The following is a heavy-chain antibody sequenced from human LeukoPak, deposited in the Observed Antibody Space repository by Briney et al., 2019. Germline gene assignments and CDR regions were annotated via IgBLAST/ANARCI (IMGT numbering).Heavy chain of an antibody. J-gene: IGHJ4*02. D-gene: IGHD3-16*01. CDR3: VKIVMAGGYFDY. V-gene: IGHV3-64*05. CDR1: GFTFSSYA. Sequence: PGGSLRLSCSASGFTFSSYAMHWVRQAPGKGVEYVSAISSNGATTYYADSVKGRFTISRDNSKNTLYFQMSSLRPEDTAVYYCVKIVMAGGYFDYWGQGTLVTVSS. CDR2: ISSNGATT.